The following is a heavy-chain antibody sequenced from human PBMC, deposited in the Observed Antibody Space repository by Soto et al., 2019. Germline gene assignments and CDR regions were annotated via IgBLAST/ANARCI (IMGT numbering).Heavy chain of an antibody. CDR3: ASMQKAFEI. CDR2: MNPNSGNT. J-gene: IGHJ3*02. Sequence: ASVKVSCKASGYTFTSYDINWVRQATGQGLEWMGWMNPNSGNTGYVQKFQGRVTMTRNTSISTAYMELSSLRSEDTAVYYCASMQKAFEIWGQGTMVTVSS. CDR1: GYTFTSYD. V-gene: IGHV1-8*01.